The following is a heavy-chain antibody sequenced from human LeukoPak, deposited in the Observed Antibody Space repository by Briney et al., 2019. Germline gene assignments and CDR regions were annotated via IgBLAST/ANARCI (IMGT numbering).Heavy chain of an antibody. CDR3: AREGLYGDYLYYFDY. V-gene: IGHV3-48*03. Sequence: GGSLRLSCAASGFTFRSYEMNGVRPAPGKGLEWVSYISSSGSTIYYADSVKGRFTISRDNAKNSLYLQMNSLRAEDTAVYYCAREGLYGDYLYYFDYWGQGTLVTVSS. D-gene: IGHD4-17*01. CDR2: ISSSGSTI. CDR1: GFTFRSYE. J-gene: IGHJ4*02.